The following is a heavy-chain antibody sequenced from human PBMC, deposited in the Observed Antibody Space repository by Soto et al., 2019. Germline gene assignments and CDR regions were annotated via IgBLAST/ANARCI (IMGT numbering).Heavy chain of an antibody. V-gene: IGHV3-74*01. Sequence: VESLRLSCAASGFTFSSYWMHWVRQAPGKGLVWVSRVRTDGTTTTYADSVKGRFTVSRDNAKNTVYLQMNSLRVEDTAVYYCARANGASAGLAYYYYGLDVWGQGTTVTVSS. CDR2: VRTDGTTT. CDR1: GFTFSSYW. J-gene: IGHJ6*02. D-gene: IGHD6-13*01. CDR3: ARANGASAGLAYYYYGLDV.